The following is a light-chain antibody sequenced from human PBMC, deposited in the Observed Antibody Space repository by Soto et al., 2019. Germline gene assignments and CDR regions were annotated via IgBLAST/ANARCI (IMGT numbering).Light chain of an antibody. J-gene: IGKJ4*01. Sequence: EIVMTQSPATLSVSPGERATLSCRASQSVTSNFAWYQQKPGQAPRLLIYGASTRAAGFPARFSGSGSGTEFTLTISSLQSEDLGVYYCQQYNNWPSLTFGGGTKVEIK. V-gene: IGKV3-15*01. CDR2: GAS. CDR3: QQYNNWPSLT. CDR1: QSVTSN.